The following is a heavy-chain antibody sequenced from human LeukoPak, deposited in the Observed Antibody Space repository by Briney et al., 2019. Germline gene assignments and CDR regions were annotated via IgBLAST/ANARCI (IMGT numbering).Heavy chain of an antibody. D-gene: IGHD4-17*01. CDR3: ARDRGYGDPFWYFDL. J-gene: IGHJ2*01. CDR2: IYFNGNT. Sequence: SQTLSLTCAVSGGSISSGGYSWSWIRQPPGKGLEWIGHIYFNGNTYYNPSLESRVTISVDTSKNQFSLKLSSVTAADTAVYYCARDRGYGDPFWYFDLWGRGTLVTVSS. CDR1: GGSISSGGYS. V-gene: IGHV4-30-2*05.